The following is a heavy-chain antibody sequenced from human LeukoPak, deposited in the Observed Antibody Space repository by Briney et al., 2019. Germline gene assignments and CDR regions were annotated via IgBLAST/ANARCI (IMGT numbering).Heavy chain of an antibody. CDR2: IRYGGINK. D-gene: IGHD3-10*01. Sequence: GGSLRLSCAASGFTFSTHGMHWVRQAPGKGLEWVAFIRYGGINKYYADSVKGRFTISRDNAKNSLYLQMNSLRAEDTAVYYCARDHHSGLWFGELLQSSALDWGQGTLVTVSS. CDR1: GFTFSTHG. CDR3: ARDHHSGLWFGELLQSSALD. J-gene: IGHJ4*02. V-gene: IGHV3-30*02.